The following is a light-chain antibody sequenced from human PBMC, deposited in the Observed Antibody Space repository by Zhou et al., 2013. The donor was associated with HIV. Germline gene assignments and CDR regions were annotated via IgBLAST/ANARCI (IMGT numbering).Light chain of an antibody. CDR1: QSINSW. Sequence: DIQMTQSPSTLSASVGDRVTITCRASQSINSWLAWYQQKPGKAPKLLIYKASSLESGVPSRFSGSGSGTEFTLTISSLQSEDFATYYCQQYYSYPRTFGQGTKVEIK. CDR2: KAS. CDR3: QQYYSYPRT. V-gene: IGKV1-5*03. J-gene: IGKJ1*01.